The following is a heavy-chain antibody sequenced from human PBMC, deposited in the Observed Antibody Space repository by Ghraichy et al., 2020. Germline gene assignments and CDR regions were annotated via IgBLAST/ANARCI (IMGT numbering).Heavy chain of an antibody. CDR3: AKARWSGYSYFDY. Sequence: GGSLRLSCAASGFTFSNYAMSWVHQAPGKGLEWVSAISGSGSNTYYADSVKGRFTISRDNSKNTLYLQMNSLRAEDTAVYYCAKARWSGYSYFDYWVQGTLVTVSS. J-gene: IGHJ4*02. CDR2: ISGSGSNT. D-gene: IGHD3-3*01. V-gene: IGHV3-23*01. CDR1: GFTFSNYA.